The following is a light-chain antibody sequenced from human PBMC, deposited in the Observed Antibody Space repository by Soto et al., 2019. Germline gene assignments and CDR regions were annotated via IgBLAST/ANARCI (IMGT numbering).Light chain of an antibody. CDR3: MQALSAPLT. CDR2: FGS. J-gene: IGKJ4*01. CDR1: QSLVHSSGNSS. V-gene: IGKV2-28*01. Sequence: DIVMTQSPVSLPVTPGEPASISCRSSQSLVHSSGNSSLDWYLQKPGQSPQLLIYFGSNRASGVPDRFSGSGSGTGFTLKISRVETEDVGVYYCMQALSAPLTFGGGTKLEIK.